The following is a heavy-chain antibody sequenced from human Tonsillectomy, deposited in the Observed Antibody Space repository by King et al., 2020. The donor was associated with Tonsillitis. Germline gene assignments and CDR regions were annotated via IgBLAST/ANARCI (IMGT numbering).Heavy chain of an antibody. CDR1: GFTFSSNA. CDR2: ISSDGNNK. CDR3: ARGGSYSGYGDAFNI. V-gene: IGHV3-30-3*01. D-gene: IGHD5-12*01. J-gene: IGHJ3*02. Sequence: VQLVESGGGVVQPGRSLRLFCAASGFTFSSNAMHWVRQAPGKGRECGAVISSDGNNKYYADSVKGRFTISPDNSTTTRYLQMNSRRPGVTALYYCARGGSYSGYGDAFNIWGQGTMVTVSS.